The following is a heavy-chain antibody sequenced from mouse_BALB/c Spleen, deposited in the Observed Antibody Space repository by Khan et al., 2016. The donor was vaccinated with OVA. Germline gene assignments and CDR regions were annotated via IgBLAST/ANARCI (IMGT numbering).Heavy chain of an antibody. CDR3: AIGNDGWFAY. Sequence: EVELVESGGGLVEPGGSLKLSCAASGFTFSSFVMSWVRQTPAQRLDCVAPISSAATYTYYPDSVKGRFPISRDHATYTLSMKINSLRSDDTAIYYCAIGNDGWFAYWGQGTLVTVST. V-gene: IGHV5-9-3*01. CDR2: ISSAATYT. D-gene: IGHD2-1*01. J-gene: IGHJ3*01. CDR1: GFTFSSFV.